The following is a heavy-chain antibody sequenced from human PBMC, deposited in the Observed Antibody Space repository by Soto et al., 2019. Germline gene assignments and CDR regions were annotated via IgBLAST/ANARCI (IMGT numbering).Heavy chain of an antibody. Sequence: ASVKVSCKASGYTFTSYDINWVRQATGQGLEWMGWMNPNSGNTGYAQKFQGRVTMTRNTSISTAYMELSSLRSEDTAVYYCARGPSGEDYFDYWGQGTQVTVSS. V-gene: IGHV1-8*01. CDR3: ARGPSGEDYFDY. D-gene: IGHD5-12*01. CDR2: MNPNSGNT. CDR1: GYTFTSYD. J-gene: IGHJ4*02.